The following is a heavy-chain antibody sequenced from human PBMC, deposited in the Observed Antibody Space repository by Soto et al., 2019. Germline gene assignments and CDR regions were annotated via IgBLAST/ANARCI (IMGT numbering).Heavy chain of an antibody. CDR1: GFTFSYAW. V-gene: IGHV3-15*01. D-gene: IGHD2-15*01. Sequence: GSLRLSCAASGFTFSYAWMSWVRQDPGKGLDWVGRIKSKSDGGTTEYAAPVRGRFTISRDDSKNTLYLQMNSLKTEDTAVYYCTTDLWRIAVVVGSTGYFNPWGQGTPVTFSS. CDR2: IKSKSDGGTT. J-gene: IGHJ5*02. CDR3: TTDLWRIAVVVGSTGYFNP.